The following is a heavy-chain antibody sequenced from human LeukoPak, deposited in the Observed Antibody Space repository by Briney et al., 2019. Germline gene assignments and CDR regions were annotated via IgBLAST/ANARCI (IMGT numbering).Heavy chain of an antibody. V-gene: IGHV3-23*01. CDR2: ISGSGGRT. J-gene: IGHJ4*02. CDR3: ANAYYYGSRGYDPVDY. CDR1: GFTFSSYA. Sequence: QTGGSLRLSCAASGFTFSSYAMTWVRQAPGKGLEWVSAISGSGGRTYYADSVKGRFTISRDNSKNTLYLQLSSLRAEDTAVYYCANAYYYGSRGYDPVDYWGQGTLVTVSS. D-gene: IGHD3-22*01.